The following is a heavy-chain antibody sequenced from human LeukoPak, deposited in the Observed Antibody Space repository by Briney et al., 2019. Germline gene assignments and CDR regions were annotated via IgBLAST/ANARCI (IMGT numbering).Heavy chain of an antibody. J-gene: IGHJ4*02. CDR1: GFTFCSNV. V-gene: IGHV3-23*01. Sequence: GGSLRLSCAASGFTFCSNVMNWVRQAPGEGLEWVSGISGSGDTTYYADSVKGRFTISRDNAKNTLYLQMNSLRAEDTAVYYCARGADSGYSSDNWGQGTLVSVSS. D-gene: IGHD3-9*01. CDR3: ARGADSGYSSDN. CDR2: ISGSGDTT.